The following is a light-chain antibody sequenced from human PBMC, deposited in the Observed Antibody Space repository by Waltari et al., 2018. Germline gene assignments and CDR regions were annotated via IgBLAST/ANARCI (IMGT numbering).Light chain of an antibody. CDR3: QQYYSTPRT. CDR1: QSVLSSSNNKNY. V-gene: IGKV4-1*01. CDR2: WAS. J-gene: IGKJ1*01. Sequence: DIVMTQSPDSLAVSLGERATINCKSSQSVLSSSNNKNYLAWYQQKPGQPPKLLIYWASTRESGVPDRFSGRGSGTDFTLTISSLQAEEVAVDYCQQYYSTPRTFGQGTKVEIK.